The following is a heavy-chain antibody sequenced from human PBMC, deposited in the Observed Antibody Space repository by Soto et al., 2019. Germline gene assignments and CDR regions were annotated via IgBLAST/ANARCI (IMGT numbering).Heavy chain of an antibody. CDR1: GFTFSSYA. CDR2: ISYDGSNK. V-gene: IGHV3-30-3*01. J-gene: IGHJ4*02. Sequence: GGSLRLSCAASGFTFSSYAMHWVRQAPGKGLEWVAVISYDGSNKYYADSVKGRFTISRDNSKNTLYLQMNSLRAEDTAVYYCARGGDWWIQLWPTDYWGQGTLVTVSS. CDR3: ARGGDWWIQLWPTDY. D-gene: IGHD5-18*01.